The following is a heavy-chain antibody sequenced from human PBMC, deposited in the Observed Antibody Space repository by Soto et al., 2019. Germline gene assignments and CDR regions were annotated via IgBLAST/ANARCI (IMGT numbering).Heavy chain of an antibody. D-gene: IGHD4-17*01. CDR3: VKDALTTVAYYFDY. J-gene: IGHJ4*02. CDR2: ISRDSRSI. CDR1: GFRFDDYG. Sequence: SLRLSCEVSGFRFDDYGMHWVRQAPGKGLEWIAGISRDSRSISYGASMKGRFTISRDNAKNSLYLQLNSLRADDTAFYYCVKDALTTVAYYFDYWGQAALVTVSS. V-gene: IGHV3-9*01.